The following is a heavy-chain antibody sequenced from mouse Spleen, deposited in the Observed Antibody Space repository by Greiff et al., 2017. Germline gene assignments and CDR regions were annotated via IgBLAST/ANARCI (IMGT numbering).Heavy chain of an antibody. CDR3: ARGEERDSSGHLGY. D-gene: IGHD3-2*02. V-gene: IGHV1-19*01. CDR2: INPYNGGT. J-gene: IGHJ2*01. Sequence: VHVKQSGPVLVKPGASVKMSCKASGYTFTDYYMNWVKQSHGKSLEWIGVINPYNGGTSYNQKFKGKATLTVDKSSSTAYMELNSLTSEDSAVYYCARGEERDSSGHLGYWGQGTTLTVSS. CDR1: GYTFTDYY.